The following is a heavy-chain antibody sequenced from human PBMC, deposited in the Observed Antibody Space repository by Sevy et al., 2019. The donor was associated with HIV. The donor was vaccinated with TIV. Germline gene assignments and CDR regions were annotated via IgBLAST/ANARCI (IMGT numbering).Heavy chain of an antibody. Sequence: ASVKVSCKASGYTFTGYYMHWVRQAPGQGLEWMGWINPNSGGTNYAQKFQGRVTMTRDTSISTAYMELSRLRSDDTAVYYCARVKMTHRYTFGGVIGWYYFDYWGQRTLVTVSS. CDR3: ARVKMTHRYTFGGVIGWYYFDY. D-gene: IGHD3-16*02. V-gene: IGHV1-2*02. J-gene: IGHJ4*02. CDR1: GYTFTGYY. CDR2: INPNSGGT.